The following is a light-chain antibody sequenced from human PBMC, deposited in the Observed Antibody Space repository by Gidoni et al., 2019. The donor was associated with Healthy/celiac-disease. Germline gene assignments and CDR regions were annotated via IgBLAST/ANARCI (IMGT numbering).Light chain of an antibody. J-gene: IGKJ5*01. V-gene: IGKV2-28*01. CDR1: QSLLHSNGYNY. CDR2: LGS. CDR3: MQALQTPAT. Sequence: DIVMTQSPLSLPVTPGEPASISCRSSQSLLHSNGYNYLDWYLQKPGQSPQLLIYLGSNRASGVPDRVSGSGSGTDVTLKISRVEAEDVGVYYCMQALQTPATFGQGTRLEIK.